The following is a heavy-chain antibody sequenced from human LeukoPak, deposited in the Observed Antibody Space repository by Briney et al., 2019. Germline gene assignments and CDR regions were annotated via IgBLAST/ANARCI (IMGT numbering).Heavy chain of an antibody. CDR1: GFTFSSYG. J-gene: IGHJ4*02. CDR2: IWYDGSNK. D-gene: IGHD5-24*01. CDR3: AKDRSWLQLGLSFDY. Sequence: GGSLRLSCAASGFTFSSYGMHWVRQAPGKGLEWVAVIWYDGSNKYYADSVKGRFTISRDNSKNTLYLQMNSLRAEDTAVYYCAKDRSWLQLGLSFDYWGQGTLVTVSS. V-gene: IGHV3-33*06.